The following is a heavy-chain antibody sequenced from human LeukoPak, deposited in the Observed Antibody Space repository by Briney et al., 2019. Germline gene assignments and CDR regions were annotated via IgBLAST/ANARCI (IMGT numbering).Heavy chain of an antibody. CDR2: ISSSSSYI. Sequence: GGSLRLSCAASGFTFSSYSMNWVRQAPGKGLEWVSSISSSSSYIYYADSVKDRFTISRDNAKNSLYLQMNSLRAEDTAVYYCARGRANPLAYCGGDCSNWYFDLWAVAPWSLSPQ. V-gene: IGHV3-21*01. CDR3: ARGRANPLAYCGGDCSNWYFDL. D-gene: IGHD2-21*02. J-gene: IGHJ2*01. CDR1: GFTFSSYS.